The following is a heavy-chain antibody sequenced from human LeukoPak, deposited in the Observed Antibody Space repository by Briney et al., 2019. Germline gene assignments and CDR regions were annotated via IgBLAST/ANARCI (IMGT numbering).Heavy chain of an antibody. CDR2: ISGSGGST. V-gene: IGHV3-23*01. D-gene: IGHD2-2*01. Sequence: GGSLRLSCAASGFTFSSYAMSWVRQAPGKGLEWVSAISGSGGSTYYADSVKGRFTISRDNSKNTLYLQMNSLRAEDTAEYYCAKHTLLVVPAATYDYWGQGNLVTVSS. CDR3: AKHTLLVVPAATYDY. J-gene: IGHJ4*02. CDR1: GFTFSSYA.